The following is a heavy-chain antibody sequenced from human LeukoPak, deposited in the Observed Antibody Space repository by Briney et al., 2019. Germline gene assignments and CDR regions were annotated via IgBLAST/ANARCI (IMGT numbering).Heavy chain of an antibody. CDR2: IIPIFGTA. CDR1: GGTFSSYA. D-gene: IGHD3-10*01. Sequence: SVKVSCKASGGTFSSYAISWVRQAPGQGLEWMGGIIPIFGTANYAQKFQGRVTITTDESTSTAYMELSSLRSEDTAVYYCARSSPFHSFGPGSEGISFDYWGQGTLVTVSS. J-gene: IGHJ4*02. V-gene: IGHV1-69*05. CDR3: ARSSPFHSFGPGSEGISFDY.